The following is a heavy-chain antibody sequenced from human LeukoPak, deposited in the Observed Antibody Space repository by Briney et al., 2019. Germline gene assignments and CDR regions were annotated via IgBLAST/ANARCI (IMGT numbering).Heavy chain of an antibody. CDR1: GYTLTELS. Sequence: ASVKVSCKVSGYTLTELSMHWVRQAPGKGLEWMGGFDPEDGETIYAQKFQGRVTMTEDTSTDAAYMELSSLRSEDTAVYYCATRYGVAAADFDYWGQGTLVTASS. J-gene: IGHJ4*02. CDR2: FDPEDGET. V-gene: IGHV1-24*01. D-gene: IGHD6-13*01. CDR3: ATRYGVAAADFDY.